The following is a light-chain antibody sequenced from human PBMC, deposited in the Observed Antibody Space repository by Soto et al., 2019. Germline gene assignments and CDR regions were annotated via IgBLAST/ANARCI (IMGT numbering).Light chain of an antibody. CDR3: QQTNSFPLT. J-gene: IGKJ4*01. CDR1: QGLSSW. Sequence: DIQMTQSPSSVSASVGDRVTITCRASQGLSSWLAWYQQQPGKAPKLLIYAASSLHSGVPSRFSGSGSGTDVTLTISSLQPEDFATYYCQQTNSFPLTFGGGTKVEIK. CDR2: AAS. V-gene: IGKV1-12*01.